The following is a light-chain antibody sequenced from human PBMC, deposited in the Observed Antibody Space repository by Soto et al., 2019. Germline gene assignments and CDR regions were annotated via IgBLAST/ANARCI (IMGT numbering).Light chain of an antibody. CDR3: QHYGTSPTWT. J-gene: IGKJ1*01. V-gene: IGKV3-20*01. CDR2: GAS. CDR1: QSVSSSY. Sequence: EIVLTQSPGTLSLSPGERATLSCSASQSVSSSYLAWYQQKPGQAPRLLIYGASSRATGIPDRFSGSGSGTDFTLTISRLEPEDCAVYYCQHYGTSPTWTFGQGTKVEI.